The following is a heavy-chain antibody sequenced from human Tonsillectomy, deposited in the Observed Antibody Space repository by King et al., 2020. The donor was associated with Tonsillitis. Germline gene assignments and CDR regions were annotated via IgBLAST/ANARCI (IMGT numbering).Heavy chain of an antibody. Sequence: ITLKESGPTLVKPTQTLTLTCTISGLSLSTSGVSVGWIRQPPGKALEWLALVFWDDDSRYSPSLNLKSRLTITRDTAKNQVVLTMTNMDPVDTATYYCAPVHTYGDFNDAFDIWGQGTMITVSS. CDR3: APVHTYGDFNDAFDI. V-gene: IGHV2-5*02. CDR1: GLSLSTSGVS. D-gene: IGHD4-17*01. CDR2: VFWDDDS. J-gene: IGHJ3*02.